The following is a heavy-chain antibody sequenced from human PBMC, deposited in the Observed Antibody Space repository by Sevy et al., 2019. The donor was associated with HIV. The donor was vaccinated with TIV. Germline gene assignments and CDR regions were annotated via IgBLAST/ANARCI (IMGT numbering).Heavy chain of an antibody. CDR2: INPNSGGT. J-gene: IGHJ3*02. CDR1: GYTFTGYY. CDR3: ASLTRSIGYCSGGSCPWDAFDI. D-gene: IGHD2-15*01. Sequence: ASVKVSCKASGYTFTGYYMHWVRQAPGQGLEWMGWINPNSGGTNYAQKFQGRVTMTRDTSISTADMELSRLRSDDTAVYYCASLTRSIGYCSGGSCPWDAFDIWGQGTMVTVSS. V-gene: IGHV1-2*02.